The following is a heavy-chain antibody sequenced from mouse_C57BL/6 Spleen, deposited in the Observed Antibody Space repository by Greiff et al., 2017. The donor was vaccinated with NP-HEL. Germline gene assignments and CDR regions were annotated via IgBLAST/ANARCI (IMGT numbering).Heavy chain of an antibody. V-gene: IGHV1-26*01. J-gene: IGHJ4*01. CDR1: GYTFTDYY. Sequence: EVQLQQSGPELVKPGASVKISCKASGYTFTDYYMNWVKQSHGKSLEWIGDINPNNGGTSYNQKFKGKATLTVDKSSSTAYMELRSLTSEDSAVYYCARSLRDYAMDYWGQGTSVTVSS. CDR3: ARSLRDYAMDY. CDR2: INPNNGGT.